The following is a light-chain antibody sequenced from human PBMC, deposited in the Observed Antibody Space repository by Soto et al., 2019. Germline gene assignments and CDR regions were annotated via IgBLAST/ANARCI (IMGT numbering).Light chain of an antibody. CDR3: SANAGSRGVI. V-gene: IGLV2-8*01. CDR1: SSDISGRYY. CDR2: EVT. J-gene: IGLJ2*01. Sequence: QPVLTQPPSASGSPGQSVTISCTGISSDISGRYYVSWYQQHPGKAPKLIIYEVTKRPSGVPDRFSGSKSGNTASLTVSALQAEDEADYHCSANAGSRGVIFGGGTKLTVL.